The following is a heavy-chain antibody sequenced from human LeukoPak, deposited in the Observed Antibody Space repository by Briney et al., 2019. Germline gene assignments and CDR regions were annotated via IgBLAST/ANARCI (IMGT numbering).Heavy chain of an antibody. CDR1: GFTFSSHG. J-gene: IGHJ4*02. D-gene: IGHD3-10*01. CDR3: ARAYYGSGSYYSPDY. Sequence: SGGSLRLSCAASGFTFSSHGMHWVRQAPGKGLEWVAVIWYDGSKKYHADSVKGRFTISRDNSKNTLYLQMNSLRAEDTAVYYCARAYYGSGSYYSPDYWGQGTLVTVSS. V-gene: IGHV3-33*01. CDR2: IWYDGSKK.